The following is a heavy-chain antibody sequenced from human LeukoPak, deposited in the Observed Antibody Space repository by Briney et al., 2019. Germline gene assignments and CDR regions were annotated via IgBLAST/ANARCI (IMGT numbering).Heavy chain of an antibody. Sequence: SETLSLTCTVSGGSVSGYYWGWLRQPPGRGLEWIGYIYYSGSTIYNPSLKSRVTISVDTSKNQFSLKLTSVTAADTAFYYCARVGYSSGWYFHDHWGQGTLVTVSS. J-gene: IGHJ5*02. CDR1: GGSVSGYY. D-gene: IGHD6-19*01. V-gene: IGHV4-59*08. CDR2: IYYSGST. CDR3: ARVGYSSGWYFHDH.